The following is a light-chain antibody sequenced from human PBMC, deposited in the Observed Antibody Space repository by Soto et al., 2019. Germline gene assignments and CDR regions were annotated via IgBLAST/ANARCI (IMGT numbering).Light chain of an antibody. CDR3: QQYDSYPLT. J-gene: IGKJ4*01. CDR2: KTS. V-gene: IGKV1-5*03. CDR1: QSTSSW. Sequence: DIQMTQSPSTLSASVGDRVTITCRASQSTSSWLAWYQQKPGKAPNLLIYKTSSLEGGVPSRFSGSGSGTEFTLTVNSLQPDDFATYYCQQYDSYPLTFGGGTKVDIK.